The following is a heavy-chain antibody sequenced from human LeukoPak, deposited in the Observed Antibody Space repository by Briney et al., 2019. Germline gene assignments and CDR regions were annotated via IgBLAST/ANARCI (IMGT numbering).Heavy chain of an antibody. V-gene: IGHV4-59*01. CDR2: IYYSGST. Sequence: SETLSLTCTVSGGSISNYYWSWIRQPPGKGLEWIGDIYYSGSTNYKPSLKSRVTISVDTSKNQFSLKLSSVTAADTAVYYCARVEYSGYDSSHFDYWGQGTLVTVSS. CDR1: GGSISNYY. J-gene: IGHJ4*02. D-gene: IGHD5-12*01. CDR3: ARVEYSGYDSSHFDY.